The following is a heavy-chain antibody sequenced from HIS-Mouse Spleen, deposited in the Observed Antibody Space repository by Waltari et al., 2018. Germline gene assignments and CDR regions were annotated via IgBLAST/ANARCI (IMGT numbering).Heavy chain of an antibody. V-gene: IGHV3-30*18. CDR1: GFTFSSYG. D-gene: IGHD6-13*01. CDR2: ISYDGSNK. Sequence: QVQLVESGGGVVQPGRSLRLSCAASGFTFSSYGMHWVRQAPGKGLEWVAVISYDGSNKYYADSVKGRFTSSRDNSKNTLYLQMNSLRAEDTAVYYWAKGQHSVDYWGQGTLVTVSS. J-gene: IGHJ4*02. CDR3: AKGQHSVDY.